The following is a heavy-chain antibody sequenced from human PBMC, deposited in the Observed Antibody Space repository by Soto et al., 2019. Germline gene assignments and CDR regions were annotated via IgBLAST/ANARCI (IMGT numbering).Heavy chain of an antibody. J-gene: IGHJ4*02. CDR1: GGTFSSYT. Sequence: SVKVSCKASGGTFSSYTISWVRQAPGQGLEWMGRIIPILGIANYAQKFQGRVTITADKSTSTAYMELSSLRSEDTAVYYCASGYYDSSGFLGYWGQGTLVTAPQ. CDR2: IIPILGIA. CDR3: ASGYYDSSGFLGY. D-gene: IGHD3-22*01. V-gene: IGHV1-69*02.